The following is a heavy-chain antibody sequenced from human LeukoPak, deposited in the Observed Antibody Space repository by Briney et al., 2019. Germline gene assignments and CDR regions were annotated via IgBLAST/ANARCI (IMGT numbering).Heavy chain of an antibody. D-gene: IGHD3-3*01. Sequence: PGGSRRLSCSASGFTFNRFYLHWVRQAPGKGLEFVSHISSNGATTYYADSVKGRFTISRDNSKNTLYLQMSSLRADDTAVYYCARDFLSIAYYDFWSGIPGYWGQGTLVTVSS. V-gene: IGHV3-64D*06. CDR3: ARDFLSIAYYDFWSGIPGY. CDR2: ISSNGATT. CDR1: GFTFNRFY. J-gene: IGHJ4*02.